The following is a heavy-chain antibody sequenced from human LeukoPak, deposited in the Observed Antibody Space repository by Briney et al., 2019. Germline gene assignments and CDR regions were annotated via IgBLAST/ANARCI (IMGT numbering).Heavy chain of an antibody. V-gene: IGHV3-11*06. CDR2: ISSSSSYT. Sequence: GGSLRLSCAASGFTFSDYYMSWFRQAPGKGLEWVSYISSSSSYTNYADSVKGRFTISRDNAKNSLYLQMNSLRAEDTAVYYCARGGYDYVWGSYRYYFDYWGQGTLVTVSS. J-gene: IGHJ4*02. D-gene: IGHD3-16*02. CDR1: GFTFSDYY. CDR3: ARGGYDYVWGSYRYYFDY.